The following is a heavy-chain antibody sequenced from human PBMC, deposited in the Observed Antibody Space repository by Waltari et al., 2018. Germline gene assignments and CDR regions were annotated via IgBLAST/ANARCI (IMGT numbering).Heavy chain of an antibody. Sequence: QVQLQESGPGLVKPSQTLSLTCTVSGGSISSGGYYWSWIRQHPGKGLEWIGYNDYSGSTSNNPSRRSRVTIPVDTSKSQFSLKLSSVTAADTAVYYCARAIVVVPAAMTYYYYYMDVWGKGTTVTVSS. CDR2: NDYSGST. CDR1: GGSISSGGYY. J-gene: IGHJ6*03. V-gene: IGHV4-31*03. CDR3: ARAIVVVPAAMTYYYYYMDV. D-gene: IGHD2-2*01.